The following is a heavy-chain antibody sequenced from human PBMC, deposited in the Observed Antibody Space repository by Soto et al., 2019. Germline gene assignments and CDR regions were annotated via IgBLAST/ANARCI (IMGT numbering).Heavy chain of an antibody. J-gene: IGHJ6*03. CDR1: GGSFSGYY. D-gene: IGHD3-3*01. CDR3: ARATRRVRSGSRSPYYYYMDV. Sequence: SATLTLTCAVYGGSFSGYYWSWIRQPPGKRLEWIGEINHSGSTNYNPSLKSRVTISVDTSKNQFSLKLSSVTAADTAVYYCARATRRVRSGSRSPYYYYMDVWGKGTTVTVSS. V-gene: IGHV4-34*01. CDR2: INHSGST.